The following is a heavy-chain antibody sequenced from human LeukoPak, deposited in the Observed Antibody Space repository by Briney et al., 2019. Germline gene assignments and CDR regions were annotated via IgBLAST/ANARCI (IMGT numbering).Heavy chain of an antibody. V-gene: IGHV4-34*01. J-gene: IGHJ4*02. CDR2: INHSGST. D-gene: IGHD2-2*01. Sequence: SETLSLTCAVYGGSFSDYYWNWIRQPPGKGLEWIGEINHSGSTNYNPSLKSRVTISVDTSKNQFSLKLSSVIAADTAVYYCAREKGDCSSTSCQRGFDYWGQGTLVTVSS. CDR3: AREKGDCSSTSCQRGFDY. CDR1: GGSFSDYY.